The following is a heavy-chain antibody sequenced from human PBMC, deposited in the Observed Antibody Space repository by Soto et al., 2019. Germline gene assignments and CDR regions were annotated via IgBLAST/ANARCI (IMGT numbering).Heavy chain of an antibody. D-gene: IGHD2-2*02. Sequence: PGESLKISCKCSGYSFTSYWIGWVRQMPGKGLEWMGIIYPGDSDTRYSPSFQGQVTISADKSISTAYLQWSSLKASDTAMYYCARRRYVVVVPAAIQVIAAAGDAFDIWGQGTMVTVSS. CDR2: IYPGDSDT. CDR1: GYSFTSYW. CDR3: ARRRYVVVVPAAIQVIAAAGDAFDI. V-gene: IGHV5-51*01. J-gene: IGHJ3*02.